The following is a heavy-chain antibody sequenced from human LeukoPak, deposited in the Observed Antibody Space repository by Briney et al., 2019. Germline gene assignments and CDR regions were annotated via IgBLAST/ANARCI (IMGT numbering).Heavy chain of an antibody. D-gene: IGHD3-3*01. Sequence: SETLSLTCAVYGGSFSGYYWSWIRQPPGKGLEWIGEINHSGSTNYNPSLKSRVTISVDTSKNQFSLKLSSVTAADTAVYYCARGKAPPYYDFWSGSLPFDYWGQGTLVTVSS. J-gene: IGHJ4*02. V-gene: IGHV4-34*01. CDR1: GGSFSGYY. CDR3: ARGKAPPYYDFWSGSLPFDY. CDR2: INHSGST.